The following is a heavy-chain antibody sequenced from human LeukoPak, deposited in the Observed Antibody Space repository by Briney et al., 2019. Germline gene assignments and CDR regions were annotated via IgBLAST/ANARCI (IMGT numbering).Heavy chain of an antibody. CDR2: ISSSSSYI. CDR1: GFTFSSYS. D-gene: IGHD3-9*01. V-gene: IGHV3-21*01. Sequence: PGGSLRLSCAASGFTFSSYSMNWVRQAPGKGLEWVSSISSSSSYIYYADSVKGRFTISRDNAKNSLYLQMNSLRAEDTAVYYCARVNVLRYFDRRTDGMDVWGQGTTVTVSS. J-gene: IGHJ6*02. CDR3: ARVNVLRYFDRRTDGMDV.